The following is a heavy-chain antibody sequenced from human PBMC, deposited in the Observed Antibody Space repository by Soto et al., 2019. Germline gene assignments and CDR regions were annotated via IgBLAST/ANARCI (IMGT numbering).Heavy chain of an antibody. CDR1: EFTFSYYG. Sequence: GGSLRLSCAASEFTFSYYGIHWVRQAPGKGLEWVADISNDGYNEHFAASVRGRFTISRDNSKNTVSLQMNSLRSEDTAVYYCAKDQGSSAMGGMDVWGQGTTVTVSS. CDR3: AKDQGSSAMGGMDV. V-gene: IGHV3-30*18. D-gene: IGHD6-19*01. CDR2: ISNDGYNE. J-gene: IGHJ6*02.